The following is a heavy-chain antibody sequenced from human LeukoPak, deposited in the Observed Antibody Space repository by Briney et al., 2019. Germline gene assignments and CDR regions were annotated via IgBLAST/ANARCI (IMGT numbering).Heavy chain of an antibody. CDR3: ATAWLLGYCSSTSCRPGV. CDR2: FDPEDGET. CDR1: EYTLTELS. Sequence: ASVKVSCKVSEYTLTELSMHWVRQAPGKGLEWMGGFDPEDGETIYAQKFQGRVTMTEDTSTDTAYMELSSLRSEDTAVYYCATAWLLGYCSSTSCRPGVWGQGTLVTVSS. D-gene: IGHD2-2*01. J-gene: IGHJ4*02. V-gene: IGHV1-24*01.